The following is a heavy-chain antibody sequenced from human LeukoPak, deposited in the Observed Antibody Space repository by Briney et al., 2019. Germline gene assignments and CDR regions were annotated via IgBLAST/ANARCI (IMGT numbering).Heavy chain of an antibody. V-gene: IGHV1-69*13. CDR3: ARDSLTISGRGDI. CDR2: IIPIFGTA. Sequence: ASVKVSCKASGGTFSSYAISWVRQAPGQGLEWMGGIIPIFGTANYAQKFQGRVTITADESTSTAYMELRSLRSDDTAVYYCARDSLTISGRGDIWGQGTMVTVSS. J-gene: IGHJ3*02. CDR1: GGTFSSYA. D-gene: IGHD3-9*01.